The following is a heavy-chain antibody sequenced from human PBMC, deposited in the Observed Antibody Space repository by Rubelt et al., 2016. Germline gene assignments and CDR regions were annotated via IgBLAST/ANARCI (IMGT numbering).Heavy chain of an antibody. V-gene: IGHV3-74*01. CDR1: GFTFSTYW. Sequence: DVELVESGGGLVQPGGSLRLSCAASGFTFSTYWMHWVRHAPGKGPVWVSYINSDGTNANYADFVKGRFTIPRDNAKNSLSLQMNSLRAEDTAVYYCARGSRGDYYYYMDVWGKGTTVTVSS. D-gene: IGHD3-10*01. J-gene: IGHJ6*03. CDR2: INSDGTNA. CDR3: ARGSRGDYYYYMDV.